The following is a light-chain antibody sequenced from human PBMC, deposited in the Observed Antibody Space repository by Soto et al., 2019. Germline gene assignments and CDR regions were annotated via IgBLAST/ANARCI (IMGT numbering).Light chain of an antibody. Sequence: EIVLTQSPGTLSLSPGERATLSCRASQSVSNNYLAWYQQKPGQAPRLLIYSASNRATGIPDRFSGSESGTDFTLTISRLEPEDFAVYYCQQYGSSGTFGQGTKVEIK. J-gene: IGKJ1*01. CDR2: SAS. V-gene: IGKV3-20*01. CDR3: QQYGSSGT. CDR1: QSVSNNY.